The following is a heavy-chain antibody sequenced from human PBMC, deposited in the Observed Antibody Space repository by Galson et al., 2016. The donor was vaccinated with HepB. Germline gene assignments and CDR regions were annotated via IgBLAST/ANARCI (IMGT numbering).Heavy chain of an antibody. CDR1: GFTFSSHA. CDR3: ARVAWSGYYARDAFDI. D-gene: IGHD3-3*01. J-gene: IGHJ3*02. CDR2: ISSSSSYI. Sequence: SLRLSCAASGFTFSSHAMHWVRQAPGKGLEWVSYISSSSSYIYYADAVKGRFIISRDNAKKSLYLQMNSLRDEDTAVYYCARVAWSGYYARDAFDIWGQGTMVTVSS. V-gene: IGHV3-21*01.